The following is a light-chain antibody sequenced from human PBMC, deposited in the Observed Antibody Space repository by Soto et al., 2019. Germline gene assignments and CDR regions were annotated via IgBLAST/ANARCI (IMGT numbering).Light chain of an antibody. Sequence: QSALTQPASVSGSPGQSITISCTGTSSDVGSYNVVSWYQQHPGKAPKVMIYDVIKRPSGVPDRFSGSKSGNTASLTVSGLQAEDEADYYCTSFAGMNNFVVFGGGTKLTVL. CDR1: SSDVGSYNV. J-gene: IGLJ2*01. CDR2: DVI. CDR3: TSFAGMNNFVV. V-gene: IGLV2-8*01.